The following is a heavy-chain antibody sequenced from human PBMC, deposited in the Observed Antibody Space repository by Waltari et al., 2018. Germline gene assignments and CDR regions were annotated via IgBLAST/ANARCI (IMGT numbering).Heavy chain of an antibody. CDR1: GFTFSSSG. Sequence: QVQLVESGGGVVQPGRSLRLSCAASGFTFSSSGMHWVRQAPGKGLEWVAVIWYDGSNKYYADSVKGRFTISRDNSKNTLYLQMNSLRAEDTAMCYCAKSPLGSGYGATDYWGQGTLVTVSS. D-gene: IGHD5-12*01. CDR2: IWYDGSNK. CDR3: AKSPLGSGYGATDY. V-gene: IGHV3-30*18. J-gene: IGHJ4*02.